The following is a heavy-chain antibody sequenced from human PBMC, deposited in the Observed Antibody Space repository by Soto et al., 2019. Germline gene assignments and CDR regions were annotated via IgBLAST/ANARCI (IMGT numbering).Heavy chain of an antibody. V-gene: IGHV3-33*01. CDR1: GFTFSSYG. CDR2: IWYDGSNK. CDR3: ARDLRDYGEIDY. J-gene: IGHJ4*02. D-gene: IGHD4-17*01. Sequence: QVQLVESGGGVVQPGRSLRLSCAASGFTFSSYGMHWVRQAPGKGLEWVAVIWYDGSNKYYADSVKGRFTISRDNSKNPLYLQMNSLRAEDKAVYYCARDLRDYGEIDYWGQGTLVTVSS.